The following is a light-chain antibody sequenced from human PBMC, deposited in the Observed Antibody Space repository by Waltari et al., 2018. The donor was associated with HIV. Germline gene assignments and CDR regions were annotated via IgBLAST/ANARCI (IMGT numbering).Light chain of an antibody. CDR3: QAWDSTSYVV. CDR2: QDI. V-gene: IGLV3-1*01. CDR1: KLGANK. J-gene: IGLJ2*01. Sequence: SYVLTQPPSVSVSPGQTASVICSGDKLGANKVWWYQQKPGQSPLLIIYQDIKRPTGIPERFSGSNSGNTATLTISGTQAMDEADYYCQAWDSTSYVVFGGGTRLTV.